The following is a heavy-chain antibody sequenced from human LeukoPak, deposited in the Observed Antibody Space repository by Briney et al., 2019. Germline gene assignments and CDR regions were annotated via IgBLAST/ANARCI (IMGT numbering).Heavy chain of an antibody. J-gene: IGHJ4*02. CDR1: GYTFTGYY. CDR2: INPNSGGT. D-gene: IGHD5-18*01. Sequence: ASVNVSCKASGYTFTGYYLHWVRQAPGQGLEWMGWINPNSGGTNYAQKFQGRVTMTGDTSISTAYMELSGLSSDDTAIYYCAGRPDTAIVPIFDYWGQGTLVTVSS. V-gene: IGHV1-2*02. CDR3: AGRPDTAIVPIFDY.